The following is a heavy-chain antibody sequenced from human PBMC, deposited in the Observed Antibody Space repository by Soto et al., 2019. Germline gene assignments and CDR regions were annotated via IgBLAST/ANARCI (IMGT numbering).Heavy chain of an antibody. D-gene: IGHD3-22*01. CDR2: INHSGST. CDR3: ATYYYDSSGYDFDY. CDR1: GGSFSGYY. V-gene: IGHV4-34*01. Sequence: SETVSLTCAVYGGSFSGYYWSWIRQPPGKGLELIGQINHSGSTNYNPSLKSRVTISVDTSKNQFSLRLCSVTAADTAVYYCATYYYDSSGYDFDYWGLGTLVTVSS. J-gene: IGHJ4*02.